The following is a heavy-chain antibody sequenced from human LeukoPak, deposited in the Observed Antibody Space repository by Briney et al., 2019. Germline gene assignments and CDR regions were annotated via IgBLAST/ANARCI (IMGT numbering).Heavy chain of an antibody. CDR1: GGSISSSSYY. V-gene: IGHV4-39*01. CDR2: IYYSGST. CDR3: ARQGRWELQGSQAHWFDP. J-gene: IGHJ5*02. D-gene: IGHD1-26*01. Sequence: SETLSLTCTVSGGSISSSSYYWGWIRQPPGKGLEWIGSIYYSGSTYYNPSLKSRVTISVDTSKNQFSLKLSSVTAADTAVYYCARQGRWELQGSQAHWFDPWGQGTLVTVSS.